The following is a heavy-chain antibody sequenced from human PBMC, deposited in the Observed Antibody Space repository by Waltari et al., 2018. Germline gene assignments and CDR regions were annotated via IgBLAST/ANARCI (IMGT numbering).Heavy chain of an antibody. Sequence: EVQLVESGGGVVRPGGSLRLACAASGFTFDDYGMSWVRQAPGKGLEWVAGINGNGGSTDYATSLKGRFTISIDNAQNSLYLQMNSLRAEDTALYYCARDSGPTVTRPFDDWGQGTLVTVSS. V-gene: IGHV3-20*04. J-gene: IGHJ4*02. D-gene: IGHD4-17*01. CDR2: INGNGGST. CDR1: GFTFDDYG. CDR3: ARDSGPTVTRPFDD.